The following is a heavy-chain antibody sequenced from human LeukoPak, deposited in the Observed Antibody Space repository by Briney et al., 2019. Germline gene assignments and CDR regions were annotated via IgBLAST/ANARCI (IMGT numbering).Heavy chain of an antibody. V-gene: IGHV3-15*01. CDR2: VKSKADDGTT. D-gene: IGHD3-10*01. CDR1: GFSSANTW. J-gene: IGHJ3*02. CDR3: ATEGGSGSYYGDDAFDM. Sequence: PGGSLRLSCEASGFSSANTWMSWFHHPPAKGLVWFGRVKSKADDGTTDYAAPVQGRFTISRDDSKTTLSLQMDSLKTEDTAVYCSATEGGSGSYYGDDAFDMWGQGTMVTVSS.